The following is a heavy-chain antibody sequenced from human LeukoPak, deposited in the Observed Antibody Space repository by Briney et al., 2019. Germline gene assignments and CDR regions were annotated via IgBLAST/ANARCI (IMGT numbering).Heavy chain of an antibody. J-gene: IGHJ4*02. D-gene: IGHD3-3*01. CDR2: INSDGSST. Sequence: PGGSLRLSCAASGFTFSSYWMHWVRQAPGKGLVWVSRINSDGSSTSYADSVKGRFTISRDNAKNTLYLQMNSLRAEDTAVYYCAKPEQYDFWSGYPLGYWGQGTLVTVSS. CDR1: GFTFSSYW. V-gene: IGHV3-74*01. CDR3: AKPEQYDFWSGYPLGY.